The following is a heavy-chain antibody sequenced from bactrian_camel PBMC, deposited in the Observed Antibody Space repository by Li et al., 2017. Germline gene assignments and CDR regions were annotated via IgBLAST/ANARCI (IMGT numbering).Heavy chain of an antibody. J-gene: IGHJ4*01. CDR1: GYTGSSIC. CDR3: VTDNEYGEEYNY. CDR2: VYSDGSVT. V-gene: IGHV3S6*01. Sequence: QLVESGGASVQAGGSLRLSCAASGYTGSSICMGWFRQAPGKEREGVAAVYSDGSVTYYADSVKGRFTIPRDNAKNTVYVQMNSLKSEVTALYYCVTDNEYGEEYNYRGQGTQVTVS. D-gene: IGHD3*01.